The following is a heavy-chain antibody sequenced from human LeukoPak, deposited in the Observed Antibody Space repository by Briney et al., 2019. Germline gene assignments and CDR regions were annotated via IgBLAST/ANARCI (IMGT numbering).Heavy chain of an antibody. CDR3: ARAGWIVTSGIDY. CDR1: GYSISRGYY. CDR2: IYHTGST. V-gene: IGHV4-38-2*01. J-gene: IGHJ4*02. D-gene: IGHD2-2*03. Sequence: SETLSLTCGVSGYSISRGYYWAWIRQPPGKGLEWIGTIYHTGSTYYTPSLGSRVTISVDTSKNEFSLNLNSVTAADTAVYYCARAGWIVTSGIDYWGQGALVTVSS.